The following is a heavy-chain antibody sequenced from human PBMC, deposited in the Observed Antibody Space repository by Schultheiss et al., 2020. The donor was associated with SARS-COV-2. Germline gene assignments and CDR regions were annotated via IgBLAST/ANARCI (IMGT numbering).Heavy chain of an antibody. J-gene: IGHJ4*02. CDR3: ARDPTQTYYFDY. CDR2: ISSSSSYI. Sequence: GGSLRLSCAASGFTFSSYSMNWVHQAPGKGLEWVSSISSSSSYIYYADSVKGRFTISRDNSKNTLYLQMNSLRAEDTAVYYCARDPTQTYYFDYWGQGTLVTVSS. V-gene: IGHV3-21*01. D-gene: IGHD2-15*01. CDR1: GFTFSSYS.